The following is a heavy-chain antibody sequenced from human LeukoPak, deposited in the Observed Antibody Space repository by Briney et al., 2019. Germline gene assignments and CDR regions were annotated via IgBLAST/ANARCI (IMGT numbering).Heavy chain of an antibody. J-gene: IGHJ4*02. Sequence: SETLSLTCTVSSVSITSYFWNWIRQPAGKGLEWIGRIYSCGSTDYNPSLESRVPMSVDTSKNHFSLDLRSVSGADAAVYYCARARGRLLLVDYWGQGTLVTVSS. CDR2: IYSCGST. D-gene: IGHD2-15*01. V-gene: IGHV4-4*07. CDR1: SVSITSYF. CDR3: ARARGRLLLVDY.